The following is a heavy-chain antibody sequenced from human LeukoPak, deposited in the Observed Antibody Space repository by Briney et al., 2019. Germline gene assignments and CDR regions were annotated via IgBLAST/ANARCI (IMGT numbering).Heavy chain of an antibody. V-gene: IGHV3-21*01. Sequence: GGSLRLSCAASGFTFSTYNMNWVRQAPGKGLEWVSSISTNSNYIHYADSVKGRFTISRDNTKNSLYLQMNSLRVEDTDVYYCARDVGASAPDAFDIWGQGTMVTVSS. D-gene: IGHD1-26*01. J-gene: IGHJ3*02. CDR1: GFTFSTYN. CDR2: ISTNSNYI. CDR3: ARDVGASAPDAFDI.